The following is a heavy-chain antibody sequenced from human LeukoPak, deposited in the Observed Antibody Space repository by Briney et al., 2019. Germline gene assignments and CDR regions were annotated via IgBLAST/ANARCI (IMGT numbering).Heavy chain of an antibody. CDR2: INAGNGNT. D-gene: IGHD5-18*01. CDR3: ARDRDTAMEDFDY. Sequence: ASVKVSCKASGYTFTTYAMHWVRQAPGQRLEWMGWINAGNGNTKYSQKFQGRVTITRDTSASTAYMELSSLRSEDTAVYYCARDRDTAMEDFDYWGQGTLVIVSS. CDR1: GYTFTTYA. V-gene: IGHV1-3*01. J-gene: IGHJ4*02.